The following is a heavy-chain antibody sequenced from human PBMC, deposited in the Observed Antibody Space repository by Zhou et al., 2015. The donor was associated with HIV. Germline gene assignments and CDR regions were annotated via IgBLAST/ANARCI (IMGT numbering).Heavy chain of an antibody. J-gene: IGHJ6*02. V-gene: IGHV1-18*01. CDR1: GYTFTSYG. Sequence: QVQLVQSGAEVKKPGASVKVSCKASGYTFTSYGISWVRQAPGQGLEWMGWISAYNGNTNYAQKLQGRVTMTTDTSTSTAYMELSRLRYEDTAVYFXARGDRAVPAAIGGFFAMDVWGQGTTVTVSS. CDR3: ARGDRAVPAAIGGFFAMDV. D-gene: IGHD2-2*02. CDR2: ISAYNGNT.